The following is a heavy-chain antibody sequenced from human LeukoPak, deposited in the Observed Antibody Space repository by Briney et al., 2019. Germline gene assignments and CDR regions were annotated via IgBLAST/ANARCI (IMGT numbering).Heavy chain of an antibody. D-gene: IGHD6-19*01. CDR3: ATNLAPYSSGWLVDV. CDR1: GYTFTSYD. J-gene: IGHJ6*02. CDR2: MNPNSGNT. Sequence: ASVKVSCKASGYTFTSYDINWVRQATGQGLEWMGWMNPNSGNTGYAQKFQGRVTMTRNTSISTAYMELSSLRSEDTAVYYCATNLAPYSSGWLVDVWGQGTTVTVSS. V-gene: IGHV1-8*01.